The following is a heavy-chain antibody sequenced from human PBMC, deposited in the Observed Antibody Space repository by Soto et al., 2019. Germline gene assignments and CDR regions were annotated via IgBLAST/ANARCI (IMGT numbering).Heavy chain of an antibody. J-gene: IGHJ6*02. CDR2: IRSKAYGGTT. CDR1: GFTLGDYA. CDR3: TRLTMPLLNGMDV. D-gene: IGHD3-10*01. Sequence: PGGSLRLSCTASGFTLGDYAMSWFRQAPGKGLEWVGFIRSKAYGGTTEYAASVKGRFTISRDDSKSIAYLQMNSLKTEDTAVYYCTRLTMPLLNGMDVWGQGTTVTVSS. V-gene: IGHV3-49*03.